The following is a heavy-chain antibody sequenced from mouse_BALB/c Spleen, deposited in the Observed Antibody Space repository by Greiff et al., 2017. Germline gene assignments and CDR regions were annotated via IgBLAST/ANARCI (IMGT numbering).Heavy chain of an antibody. CDR2: IWAGGST. Sequence: QVQLKESGPGLVAPSQSLSITCTVSGFSLTSYGVHLVRQPPGKGLEWLGVIWAGGSTNYNSALMSRLSISKDNSKSQVFLKMNSLQTDDTAMYYCARYGNYYAMDYWGQGTSVTVSS. V-gene: IGHV2-9*02. CDR3: ARYGNYYAMDY. J-gene: IGHJ4*01. D-gene: IGHD1-1*01. CDR1: GFSLTSYG.